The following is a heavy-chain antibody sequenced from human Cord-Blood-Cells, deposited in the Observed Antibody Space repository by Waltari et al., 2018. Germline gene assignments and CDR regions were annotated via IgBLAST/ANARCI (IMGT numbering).Heavy chain of an antibody. J-gene: IGHJ4*02. D-gene: IGHD1-1*01. CDR1: GGSISSYY. CDR2: IYYSGST. CDR3: ARRRGKDYYFDC. Sequence: QVQLQESGPGLVKPSETLSLTCTVPGGSISSYYWSWIRQPPGKGLEWIGYIYYSGSTNYNPSLKSRVTISVDTSKNQFSLKLSSVTAADTAVYYCARRRGKDYYFDCWGQGTLVTVSS. V-gene: IGHV4-59*08.